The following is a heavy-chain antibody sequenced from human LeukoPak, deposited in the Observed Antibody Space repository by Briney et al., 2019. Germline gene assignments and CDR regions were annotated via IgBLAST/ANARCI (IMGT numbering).Heavy chain of an antibody. V-gene: IGHV3-30*19. Sequence: PGGSLRLSCAASGFTFSSYGMHWVRQAPGKGLEWVAVISYDGSNKYYADSVKGRFTISRDNSKNTLYLQMNSLRAEDTAVYYCASLEGYHRSTDYWGQGTLVTVSS. CDR3: ASLEGYHRSTDY. J-gene: IGHJ4*02. CDR1: GFTFSSYG. D-gene: IGHD6-13*01. CDR2: ISYDGSNK.